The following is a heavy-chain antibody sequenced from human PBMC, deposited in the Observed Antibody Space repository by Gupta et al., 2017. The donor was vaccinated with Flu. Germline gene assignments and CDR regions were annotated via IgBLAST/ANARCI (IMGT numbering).Heavy chain of an antibody. Sequence: QVQLVQSGAEVKKPGASVKVSCKASGYTFTSYYMHWVRQAPGQGLEWMGIINPSGGSTSYAQKFQGRVTMTRDTSTSTVYMELSSLRSEDTAVYYCARDLGSYYYDSSGYYYGSVTEIDYWGQGTLVTVSS. J-gene: IGHJ4*02. V-gene: IGHV1-46*01. CDR1: GYTFTSYY. CDR2: INPSGGST. D-gene: IGHD3-22*01. CDR3: ARDLGSYYYDSSGYYYGSVTEIDY.